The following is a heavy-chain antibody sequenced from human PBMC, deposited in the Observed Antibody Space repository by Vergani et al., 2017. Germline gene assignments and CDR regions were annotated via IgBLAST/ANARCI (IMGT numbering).Heavy chain of an antibody. Sequence: QVQLVQSGAEVKKPGSSVKVSCKASGGTFRSYAISWVRQAPGHRLEWMGRIIPIFGTANYAQKFQGRVTITADKATSTASMELSSLRSEDTAVYYCARDSPSPPLYSTTNYMDVGGKGTTVTVSS. V-gene: IGHV1-69*14. CDR3: ARDSPSPPLYSTTNYMDV. CDR1: GGTFRSYA. CDR2: IIPIFGTA. D-gene: IGHD3-16*02. J-gene: IGHJ6*03.